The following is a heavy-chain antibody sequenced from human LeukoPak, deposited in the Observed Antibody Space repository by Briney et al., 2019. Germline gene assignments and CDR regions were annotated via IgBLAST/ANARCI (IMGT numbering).Heavy chain of an antibody. CDR3: AKRPRDSSGYYLGAFDM. Sequence: GGSLRLSCAASGVTFSSDAMSWGRQAPGKGLEWVSGIYTSGSATHYADTVKGSFTISRDNSKNTLYLQINSLRAEDTAVYYCAKRPRDSSGYYLGAFDMWGQGTMVTVSS. CDR1: GVTFSSDA. V-gene: IGHV3-23*05. CDR2: IYTSGSAT. D-gene: IGHD3-22*01. J-gene: IGHJ3*02.